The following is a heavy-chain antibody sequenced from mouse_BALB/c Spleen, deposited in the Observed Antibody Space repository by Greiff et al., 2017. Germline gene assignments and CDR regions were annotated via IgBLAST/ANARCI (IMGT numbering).Heavy chain of an antibody. Sequence: QVQLQQPGAELVKPGASVKLSCKASGYTFTSYWMHWVKQRPGQGLEWIGEINPSNGRTNYNEKFKSKATLTVDKSSSTAYMQLSSLTSEDSAVYYCARPGSSPYFDVWGAGTTVTVSS. CDR1: GYTFTSYW. D-gene: IGHD1-1*01. V-gene: IGHV1S81*02. J-gene: IGHJ1*01. CDR3: ARPGSSPYFDV. CDR2: INPSNGRT.